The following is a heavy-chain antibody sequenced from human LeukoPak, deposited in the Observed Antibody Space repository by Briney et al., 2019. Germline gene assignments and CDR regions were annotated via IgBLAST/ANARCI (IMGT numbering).Heavy chain of an antibody. CDR2: VNGDGSST. CDR1: GFTFTSYC. J-gene: IGHJ3*02. Sequence: GGSLRLSCAASGFTFTSYCMHWVRQAPGKGLVWVSRVNGDGSSTTYADSVKGRFTISRDNAKNTLYLQMSSLRAEDTAVYYCARPQHGDLYAFDIWGQGTMVTVSS. CDR3: ARPQHGDLYAFDI. V-gene: IGHV3-74*01. D-gene: IGHD4-17*01.